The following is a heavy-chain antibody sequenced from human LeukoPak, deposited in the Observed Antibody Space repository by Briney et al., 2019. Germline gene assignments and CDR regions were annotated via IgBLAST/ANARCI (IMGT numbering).Heavy chain of an antibody. Sequence: GGSLRLSCAVSGFTFSGFWMSWSRQAPGKGLEWVAFIRKRGIETNYVDSVKGRFTITRDNARNSLFLQMNSLRAEDTAVYYCAREDGYCSGGNCYSYFVSWGQGTLVTVSS. V-gene: IGHV3-7*01. CDR3: AREDGYCSGGNCYSYFVS. CDR2: IRKRGIET. D-gene: IGHD2-15*01. J-gene: IGHJ4*02. CDR1: GFTFSGFW.